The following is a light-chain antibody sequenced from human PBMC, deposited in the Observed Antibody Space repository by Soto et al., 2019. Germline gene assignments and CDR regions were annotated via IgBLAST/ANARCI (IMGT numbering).Light chain of an antibody. V-gene: IGLV4-69*01. Sequence: QPVLTQSPSASASLGASVKLTCILSSGHSNYAIAWHQQQPEKGPRYLMKVNSDGSRTKGDGIPDRFSGSSSGAERYLTISSLQSEDEADYYCQTWGTGIVVFGGGTQLTVL. CDR3: QTWGTGIVV. CDR1: SGHSNYA. J-gene: IGLJ2*01. CDR2: VNSDGSR.